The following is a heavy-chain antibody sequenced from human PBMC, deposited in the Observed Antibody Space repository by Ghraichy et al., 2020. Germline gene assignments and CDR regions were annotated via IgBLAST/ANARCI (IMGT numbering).Heavy chain of an antibody. Sequence: GGSLRLSCAASGFTFSSYSMNWVRQAPGKGLEWVSSISSSSSYIYYADSVKGRFTISRDNAKNSLYLQMNSLRAEDTAVYYCARGGRRDGYNYGFPFDYWGQGTLVTVSS. J-gene: IGHJ4*02. D-gene: IGHD5-24*01. V-gene: IGHV3-21*01. CDR3: ARGGRRDGYNYGFPFDY. CDR1: GFTFSSYS. CDR2: ISSSSSYI.